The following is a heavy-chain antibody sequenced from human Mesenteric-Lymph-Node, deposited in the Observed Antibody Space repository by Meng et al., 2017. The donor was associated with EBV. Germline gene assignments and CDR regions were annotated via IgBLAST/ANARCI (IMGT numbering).Heavy chain of an antibody. CDR3: AMSRAGHWNLLDN. D-gene: IGHD1-1*01. CDR2: IVPNVGTG. Sequence: VRLVKSGAEVRKLGSSVKVSAKSSGGTFSNSAFSWVRQAPGQGLELVGAIVPNVGTGRYSQKFQGRVTITADRSTNTVYIEVSSLTSEDTAVYYCAMSRAGHWNLLDNWGQGTLVTVSS. V-gene: IGHV1-69*06. CDR1: GGTFSNSA. J-gene: IGHJ4*02.